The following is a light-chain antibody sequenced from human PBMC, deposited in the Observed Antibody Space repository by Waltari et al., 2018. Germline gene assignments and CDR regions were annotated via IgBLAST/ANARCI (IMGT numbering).Light chain of an antibody. CDR2: AAS. Sequence: DIQMTQSPSSLSASVGDTVTITCRAVQGITSYLAWYQQKPGKAPKRLIYAASTLQTGVPSRLSGSGSGTDFTLTISSLQPEDFASYYCQQYSSHPYTFGQGTKVEIK. V-gene: IGKV1-16*01. J-gene: IGKJ2*01. CDR3: QQYSSHPYT. CDR1: QGITSY.